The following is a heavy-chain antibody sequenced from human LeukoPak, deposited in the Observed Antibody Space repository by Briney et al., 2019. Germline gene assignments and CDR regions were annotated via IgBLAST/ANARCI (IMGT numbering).Heavy chain of an antibody. CDR3: AKDRPYYYDSSGYYSEYFQH. CDR1: GFTFSSYA. D-gene: IGHD3-22*01. J-gene: IGHJ1*01. Sequence: GRSLRLSCAASGFTFSSYAMSWVRQAPGKGLEWVSAISGSGGSTYYADSVKGRFTISRDNSKNTLYLQMNSLRAEDTAVYYCAKDRPYYYDSSGYYSEYFQHWGQGTLVTVSS. CDR2: ISGSGGST. V-gene: IGHV3-23*01.